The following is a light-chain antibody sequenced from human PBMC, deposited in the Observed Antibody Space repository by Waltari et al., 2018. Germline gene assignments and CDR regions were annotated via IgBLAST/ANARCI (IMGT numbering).Light chain of an antibody. CDR3: QSYDSSLSGVL. V-gene: IGLV1-40*01. J-gene: IGLJ2*01. CDR1: SSNIGAGYA. CDR2: GNN. Sequence: QSALTQPPSVSGAPGQRVTISCTGSSSNIGAGYAVHWYHHLPGTAPKLPIFGNNNRPSGVPDRVSGSKSGTSASLAITGLQAEDEADYYCQSYDSSLSGVLFGGGTKLTVL.